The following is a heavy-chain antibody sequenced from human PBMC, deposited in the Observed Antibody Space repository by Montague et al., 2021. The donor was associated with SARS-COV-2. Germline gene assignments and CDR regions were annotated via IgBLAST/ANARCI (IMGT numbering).Heavy chain of an antibody. Sequence: SLRLSFAVSGFTFSSYPMHWVRQAPGKGLEWLAVISYDATTYYHADSVRGRFSISRDDSQSTLYLQMHSLRAEDTAIYYCARDNVRGSPDYLDYWGQGTLVTVSS. J-gene: IGHJ4*02. V-gene: IGHV3-30*04. CDR3: ARDNVRGSPDYLDY. CDR1: GFTFSSYP. CDR2: ISYDATTY. D-gene: IGHD1-26*01.